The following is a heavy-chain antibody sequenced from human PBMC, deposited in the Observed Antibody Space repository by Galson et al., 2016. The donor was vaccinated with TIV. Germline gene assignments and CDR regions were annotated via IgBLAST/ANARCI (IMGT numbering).Heavy chain of an antibody. D-gene: IGHD1-14*01. V-gene: IGHV3-21*04. CDR2: ISATGSHI. CDR3: SRRGNHLAYAFDI. Sequence: SLRLSCAASGFSCTSFSMTLVRQPPGKGLAWVSLISATGSHIYYAASMRGRVTIPRDNAKNSLYLQINSLRAGDTALYYCSRRGNHLAYAFDIWGQWTVVTVSS. CDR1: GFSCTSFS. J-gene: IGHJ3*02.